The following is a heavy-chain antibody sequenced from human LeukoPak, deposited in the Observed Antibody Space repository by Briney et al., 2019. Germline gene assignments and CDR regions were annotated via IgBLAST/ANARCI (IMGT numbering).Heavy chain of an antibody. CDR2: ISYDGSNK. CDR1: GFIFSNYA. CDR3: ARARWFGELSYMDV. D-gene: IGHD3-10*01. J-gene: IGHJ6*03. Sequence: PGRSLRLSCAASGFIFSNYAIHWVRQAPGKGVEWVAVISYDGSNKYYADSVKGRSTISRGNSKNTLYLQMGSLRAEDMAVYYCARARWFGELSYMDVWGKGTTVTISS. V-gene: IGHV3-30*04.